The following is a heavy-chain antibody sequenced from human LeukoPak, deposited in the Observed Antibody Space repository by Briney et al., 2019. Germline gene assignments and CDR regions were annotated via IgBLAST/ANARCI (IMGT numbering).Heavy chain of an antibody. CDR1: GFSFDDFT. CDR2: ISWNSGSI. V-gene: IGHV3-9*01. CDR3: AKGDWLEH. Sequence: GRSLRLSCAASGFSFDDFTMHWVRQAPGRGLEWVSGISWNSGSITYADSVKGRFTISRDNAKSSLYLQMDSLRTEDTALYYCAKGDWLEHWGQGTLVTVSS. D-gene: IGHD1-26*01. J-gene: IGHJ4*02.